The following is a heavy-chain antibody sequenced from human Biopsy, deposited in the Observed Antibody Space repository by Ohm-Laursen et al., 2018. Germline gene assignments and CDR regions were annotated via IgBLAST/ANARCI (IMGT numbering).Heavy chain of an antibody. CDR1: NVSFSSFY. V-gene: IGHV4-34*04. Sequence: SDTLSLTCAVYNVSFSSFYWSWIRQSPGKGLKWIGEINHRGFTSNNPSLKSRATISVDTSKNQFSLKLGSVTAADTAVYYCASAGYNPDWNFDLWGRGTRVTVSS. CDR2: INHRGFT. J-gene: IGHJ2*01. CDR3: ASAGYNPDWNFDL. D-gene: IGHD5-24*01.